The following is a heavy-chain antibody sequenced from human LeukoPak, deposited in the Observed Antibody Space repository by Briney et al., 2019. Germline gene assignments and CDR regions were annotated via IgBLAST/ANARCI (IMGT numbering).Heavy chain of an antibody. CDR2: IYYSGST. CDR3: ARDKWSGYSYWYFDL. V-gene: IGHV4-59*01. CDR1: GGSYSGYY. J-gene: IGHJ2*01. Sequence: SETLSLTCAVYGGSYSGYYWSWIRQPPGKGLEWIGYIYYSGSTNYNPSLKSRVTISVDTSKNQFSLKLSSVTAADTAVYYCARDKWSGYSYWYFDLWGRGTLVTVSS. D-gene: IGHD3-3*01.